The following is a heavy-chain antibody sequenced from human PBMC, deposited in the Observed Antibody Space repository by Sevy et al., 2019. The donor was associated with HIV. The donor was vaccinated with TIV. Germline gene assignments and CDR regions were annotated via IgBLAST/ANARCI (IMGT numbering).Heavy chain of an antibody. CDR1: GFTFSDYY. CDR3: ARAVPHSSSWYEIGPYYYGMDV. Sequence: GGSLRLSCAASGFTFSDYYMSWIRQAPGKGLEWVSYITSSGSTIYYADSVKGRFTISRDNAKNSLNLQMNSLRAEDTAVYYCARAVPHSSSWYEIGPYYYGMDVWGQGTTVTVSS. J-gene: IGHJ6*02. V-gene: IGHV3-11*01. D-gene: IGHD6-13*01. CDR2: ITSSGSTI.